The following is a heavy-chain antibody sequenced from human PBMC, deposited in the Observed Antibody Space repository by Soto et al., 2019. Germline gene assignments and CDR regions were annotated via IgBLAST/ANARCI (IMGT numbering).Heavy chain of an antibody. CDR2: ISSSSSTI. CDR3: ARTPGAGVWGSYRSVPRAYFDY. V-gene: IGHV3-48*02. Sequence: PGGSLRLSCAASGFTFSSYSMNWVRQAPGKGLEWVSYISSSSSTIYYADSVKGRFTISRDNAKNSLYLQMNSLRDEDTAVYYCARTPGAGVWGSYRSVPRAYFDYWGQGTLVTVSS. J-gene: IGHJ4*02. D-gene: IGHD3-16*02. CDR1: GFTFSSYS.